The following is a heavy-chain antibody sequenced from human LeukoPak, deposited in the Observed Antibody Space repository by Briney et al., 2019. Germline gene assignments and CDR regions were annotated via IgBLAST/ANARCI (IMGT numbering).Heavy chain of an antibody. CDR3: ARFVDQVVVPAAHPDQGDFDY. J-gene: IGHJ4*02. V-gene: IGHV1-18*01. D-gene: IGHD2-2*01. CDR2: ISAYNGNT. Sequence: AASVKVSCKASGYTFTSYGISWVRQAPGQGLEWMGWISAYNGNTNYAQKLQGRVTMTTDTSTSAAYMELGSLRSDDTAVYYCARFVDQVVVPAAHPDQGDFDYWGQGTLVTVSS. CDR1: GYTFTSYG.